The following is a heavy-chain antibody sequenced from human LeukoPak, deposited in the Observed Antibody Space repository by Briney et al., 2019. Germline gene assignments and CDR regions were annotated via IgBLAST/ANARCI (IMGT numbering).Heavy chain of an antibody. CDR2: NSGGSS. CDR1: GFTFSTYG. CDR3: ARHRPIAARAAGWWFDP. D-gene: IGHD6-6*01. V-gene: IGHV3-23*01. Sequence: PGGSLRLSCAASGFTFSTYGVYWVRQAPGKGLEWVSSNSGGSSYYADSVKGRFTISRDNSKNTLYLQMNSLRAEDTAVYYCARHRPIAARAAGWWFDPWGQGTLVTVSS. J-gene: IGHJ5*02.